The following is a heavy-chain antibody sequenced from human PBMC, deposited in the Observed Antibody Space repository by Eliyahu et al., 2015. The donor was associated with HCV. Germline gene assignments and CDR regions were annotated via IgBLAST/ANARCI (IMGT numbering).Heavy chain of an antibody. CDR2: IIPMFGTA. V-gene: IGHV1-69*01. J-gene: IGHJ6*02. CDR1: GXPFTSYT. D-gene: IGHD3-16*01. CDR3: ATRYRMIYAMDV. Sequence: QLQLVQSGAEVKKPGSSVKVSCXASGXPFTSYTFNWVRQAPGQGLEWMGGIIPMFGTANYAQKFHGRVTITADESTSTVYMDLSSLRSDDTAIYYCATRYRMIYAMDVWGQGTTVTVSS.